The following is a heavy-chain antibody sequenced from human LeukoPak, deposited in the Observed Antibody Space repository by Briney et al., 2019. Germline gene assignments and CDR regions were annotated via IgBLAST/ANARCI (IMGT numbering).Heavy chain of an antibody. Sequence: SVKVSCKASGGTLSSFAINWVRQAPGQGLEWMGGIIPISGTPNYAQKFQGRVTITADESTSAAYMELSSLRSEDTAVYYCARVGVEGYFDWLLNYWGQGTLVTVSS. CDR2: IIPISGTP. CDR1: GGTLSSFA. D-gene: IGHD3-9*01. CDR3: ARVGVEGYFDWLLNY. J-gene: IGHJ4*02. V-gene: IGHV1-69*13.